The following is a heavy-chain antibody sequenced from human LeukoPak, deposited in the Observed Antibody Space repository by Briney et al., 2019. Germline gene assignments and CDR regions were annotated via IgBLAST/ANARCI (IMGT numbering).Heavy chain of an antibody. CDR1: GFIFDIYT. Sequence: GGSLRLSCAASGFIFDIYTMHWVRQAPGKGLEWVSLTNWDGGSTYYADSVKGRFTISRDNSKNSLYLHMNSLRAEDTAVYYCARDLGQYYDTSDNWFDPWGQGTLVTVSS. D-gene: IGHD3-22*01. CDR3: ARDLGQYYDTSDNWFDP. CDR2: TNWDGGST. J-gene: IGHJ5*02. V-gene: IGHV3-43*01.